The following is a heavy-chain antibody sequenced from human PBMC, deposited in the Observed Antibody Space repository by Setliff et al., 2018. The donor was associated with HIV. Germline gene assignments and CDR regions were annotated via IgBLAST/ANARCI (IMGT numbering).Heavy chain of an antibody. V-gene: IGHV4-31*11. J-gene: IGHJ5*02. CDR2: NDYRGST. CDR1: GGSVSSADYS. CDR3: ARVGWFDP. Sequence: SETLSLTCAVSGGSVSSADYSWSWIRQRTGKGLEWIGYNDYRGSTYYNPSLKSRVTISVDTSKNQFSLKLSSVTAADTAVYYCARVGWFDPWGQGTLVTVSS.